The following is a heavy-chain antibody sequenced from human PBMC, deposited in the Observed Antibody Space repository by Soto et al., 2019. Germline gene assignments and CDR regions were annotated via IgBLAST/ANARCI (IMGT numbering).Heavy chain of an antibody. Sequence: PSETLSLTCAVYGGSFSGYYWSWIRQPPGKGLEWIGEINHSGSTNYNPSLKSRVTISVDTSKNQFSLKLSSVTAADTAVYYCARRGSGSYYTYYYYMDVWGKGTTVTVSS. CDR2: INHSGST. D-gene: IGHD3-10*01. V-gene: IGHV4-34*01. CDR1: GGSFSGYY. CDR3: ARRGSGSYYTYYYYMDV. J-gene: IGHJ6*03.